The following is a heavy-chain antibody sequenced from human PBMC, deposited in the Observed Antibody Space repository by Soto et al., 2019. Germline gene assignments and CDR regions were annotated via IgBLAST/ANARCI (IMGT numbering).Heavy chain of an antibody. CDR3: AGTDYGDFEFDY. J-gene: IGHJ4*02. V-gene: IGHV4-59*01. D-gene: IGHD4-17*01. Sequence: PSETLSLTCTVSGGSISLYYWNWNRQSPGKGLEWIGNIYYSGSTNYNPSLKSRVIISIDTSKTQFSLKLTSVTAADTAVYYCAGTDYGDFEFDYWGQGALVTVSS. CDR2: IYYSGST. CDR1: GGSISLYY.